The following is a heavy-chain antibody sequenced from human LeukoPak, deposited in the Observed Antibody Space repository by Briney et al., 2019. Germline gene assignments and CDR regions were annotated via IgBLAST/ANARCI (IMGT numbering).Heavy chain of an antibody. Sequence: TETLSLTCAVYGGSFSGYYWSWIRQPPGKGLEWIGEINHSGSTNYNPSLKSRVTISVDTSKNQFSLKLSSVTAADTAVYYCARGVYCSSTSCSPGDWFDPWGQGTLVTVSS. CDR3: ARGVYCSSTSCSPGDWFDP. V-gene: IGHV4-34*01. D-gene: IGHD2-2*01. CDR1: GGSFSGYY. J-gene: IGHJ5*02. CDR2: INHSGST.